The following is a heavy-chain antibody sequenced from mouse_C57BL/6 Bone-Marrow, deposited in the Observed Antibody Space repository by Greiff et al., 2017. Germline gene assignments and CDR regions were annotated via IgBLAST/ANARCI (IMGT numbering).Heavy chain of an antibody. Sequence: QVQLQQSGAELVRPGASVTLSCKASGYTFTDYEMHWVKQTPVHGLEWIGAIDPETGGTAYNQKFKGKAILTADKSSSTAYMELRSLTSEDSAVYYCTGYGSSYVGWFAYWGQRTLVTVSA. CDR2: IDPETGGT. J-gene: IGHJ3*01. CDR1: GYTFTDYE. V-gene: IGHV1-15*01. D-gene: IGHD1-1*01. CDR3: TGYGSSYVGWFAY.